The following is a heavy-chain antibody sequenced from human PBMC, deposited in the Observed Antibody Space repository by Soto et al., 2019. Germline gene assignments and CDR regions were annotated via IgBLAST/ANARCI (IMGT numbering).Heavy chain of an antibody. J-gene: IGHJ6*02. CDR1: GGTFSSYA. CDR2: IIPISGTV. Sequence: ASVKVSCKASGGTFSSYAISWVRRAPGQGLEWMGGIIPISGTVNYAQKFQGRVTITADESTSTAYMELSSLRSEDTAVYYCASGRYCSSTSCYAPIYYGMDVWGQGTTVTVSS. D-gene: IGHD2-2*01. V-gene: IGHV1-69*13. CDR3: ASGRYCSSTSCYAPIYYGMDV.